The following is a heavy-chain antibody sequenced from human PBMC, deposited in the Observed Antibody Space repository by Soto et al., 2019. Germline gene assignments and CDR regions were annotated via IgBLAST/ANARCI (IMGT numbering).Heavy chain of an antibody. CDR3: ARSVSSNWFFDS. CDR2: IYYRGST. J-gene: IGHJ4*02. Sequence: PSEPLSLTCTVSGGSISSYYWSWIRQPPGKGPKWIGYIYYRGSTHYNPSLKSRVSMSIDTSKNELSLTVSSVTAADTAVYHCARSVSSNWFFDSWGQGTLVTVS. CDR1: GGSISSYY. D-gene: IGHD6-13*01. V-gene: IGHV4-59*08.